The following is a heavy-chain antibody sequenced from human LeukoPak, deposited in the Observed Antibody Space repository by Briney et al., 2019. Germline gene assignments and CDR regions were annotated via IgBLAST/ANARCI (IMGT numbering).Heavy chain of an antibody. V-gene: IGHV6-1*01. D-gene: IGHD1-26*01. Sequence: SQTLSLTCAISGDSVSSNSAAWSWIRQSPSRGLEWLGRTYYRSKWCNDYAVSVKSRITINPDTSKNQFSLQLNSVTPEDTAVYYCARSVGATTGPFDIWGQGTMVTVSS. CDR1: GDSVSSNSAA. J-gene: IGHJ3*02. CDR2: TYYRSKWCN. CDR3: ARSVGATTGPFDI.